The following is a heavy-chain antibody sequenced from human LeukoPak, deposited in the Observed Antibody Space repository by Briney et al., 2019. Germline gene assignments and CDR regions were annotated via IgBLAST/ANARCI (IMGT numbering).Heavy chain of an antibody. CDR3: ARLNVDTAMDPRNYYYYYMDV. CDR1: GGSIGSGSYC. D-gene: IGHD5-18*01. Sequence: SETLSLTCTVSGGSIGSGSYCWSWIRKPAGKGLEWIGHMHTSGSTNYNPSLKSRVTMSVDTSKNQFSLKLSSVTAADTAVYYCARLNVDTAMDPRNYYYYYMDVWGKGTTVTISS. CDR2: MHTSGST. V-gene: IGHV4-61*09. J-gene: IGHJ6*03.